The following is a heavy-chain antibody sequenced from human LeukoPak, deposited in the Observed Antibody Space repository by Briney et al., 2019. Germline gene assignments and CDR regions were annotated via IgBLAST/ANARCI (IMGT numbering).Heavy chain of an antibody. D-gene: IGHD6-6*01. V-gene: IGHV3-48*03. CDR3: AKDPGSRDSSSSAGDY. Sequence: GGSLRLSCAASGFPFSTYEMNWIRQAPGRGLEWVSYISSSGSTIFYADSVRGRFTISRDNAKNSLYLQMNSLRAEDTAVYYCAKDPGSRDSSSSAGDYWGQGTLVTVSS. CDR2: ISSSGSTI. CDR1: GFPFSTYE. J-gene: IGHJ4*02.